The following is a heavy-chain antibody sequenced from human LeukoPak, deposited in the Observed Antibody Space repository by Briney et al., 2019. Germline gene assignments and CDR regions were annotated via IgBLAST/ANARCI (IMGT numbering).Heavy chain of an antibody. J-gene: IGHJ4*02. CDR2: ISGSGGST. V-gene: IGHV3-23*01. Sequence: GGSLRLSCAGSGFTFSSYAMSWVRQAPGKGLEWVSAISGSGGSTYYADSVKGRFTISRDNSKNTLYLQMNSLRAEDTAVYYCAKVREVGATTGYYFDYWGQGTLVTVSS. CDR3: AKVREVGATTGYYFDY. D-gene: IGHD1-26*01. CDR1: GFTFSSYA.